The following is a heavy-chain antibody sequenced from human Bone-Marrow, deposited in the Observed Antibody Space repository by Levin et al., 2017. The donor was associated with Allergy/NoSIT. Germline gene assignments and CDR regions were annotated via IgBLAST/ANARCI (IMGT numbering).Heavy chain of an antibody. D-gene: IGHD6-13*01. CDR3: ARDKVTESSSLDV. CDR1: GYTFINYY. J-gene: IGHJ6*02. CDR2: INPSGGST. Sequence: GASVKVSCKASGYTFINYYMHWVRQAPGQGLEWMGIINPSGGSTRYGQTFQGRVTMTRDTSTTTVYMELSSLRSEDTAVYYCARDKVTESSSLDVWGQGTTVTVSS. V-gene: IGHV1-46*01.